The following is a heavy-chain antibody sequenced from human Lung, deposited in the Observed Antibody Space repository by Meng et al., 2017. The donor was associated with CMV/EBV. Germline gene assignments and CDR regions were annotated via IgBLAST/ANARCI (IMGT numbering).Heavy chain of an antibody. CDR2: IRTKGTNK. CDR1: TLSEYD. J-gene: IGHJ4*02. Sequence: TLSEYDMSGVRRVQWKGLEWVSYIRTKGTNKYNEDSVRGRFTISRDKAENSLCLRMSTLRAEDTTVYYCAGIRKHYGSQDFDYWGQGTLVTVSS. CDR3: AGIRKHYGSQDFDY. D-gene: IGHD3-10*01. V-gene: IGHV3-11*01.